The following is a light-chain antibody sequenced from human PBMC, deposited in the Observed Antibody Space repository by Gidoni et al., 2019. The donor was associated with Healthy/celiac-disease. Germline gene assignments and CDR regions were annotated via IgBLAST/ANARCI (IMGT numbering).Light chain of an antibody. CDR2: DAS. V-gene: IGKV3-11*01. CDR3: QQRSNWPPGALT. J-gene: IGKJ4*01. CDR1: QSVSSY. Sequence: EIVLTQSPATLSLSPGERATLSSRASQSVSSYLAWYQQKPGQAPRLLIYDASNRATGIPARFSGSGSGTDFTLTISSLEPEDFAVYYCQQRSNWPPGALTFGGGTKVEIK.